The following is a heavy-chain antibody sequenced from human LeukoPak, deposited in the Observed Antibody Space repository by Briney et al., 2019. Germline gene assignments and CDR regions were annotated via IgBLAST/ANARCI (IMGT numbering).Heavy chain of an antibody. CDR1: GGSISSYY. CDR3: ARAGLTAAAGITFIGYFDY. J-gene: IGHJ4*02. Sequence: PSETLSLTCTVSGGSISSYYWSWIRQPAGKGLEWIGRIYTSGSTNYNPSLKSRVTMSVDTSKNQFSLKLSSVTAADTAVYYCARAGLTAAAGITFIGYFDYWGQGTLVTVSS. V-gene: IGHV4-4*07. D-gene: IGHD6-13*01. CDR2: IYTSGST.